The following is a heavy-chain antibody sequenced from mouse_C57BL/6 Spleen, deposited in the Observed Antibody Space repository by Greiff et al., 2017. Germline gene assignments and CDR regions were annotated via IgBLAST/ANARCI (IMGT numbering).Heavy chain of an antibody. D-gene: IGHD1-1*01. J-gene: IGHJ3*01. Sequence: QVHVKQPGAELVKPGASVKMSCKASGYTFTSYWITWVKQRPGQGLEWIGDIYPGSGSTNYNEKFKSKATLTVEPSSSTAYMQLSGLTSEDSAVYYCAREYYYGSSSWFAYWGQGTLVTVSA. CDR3: AREYYYGSSSWFAY. CDR2: IYPGSGST. V-gene: IGHV1-55*01. CDR1: GYTFTSYW.